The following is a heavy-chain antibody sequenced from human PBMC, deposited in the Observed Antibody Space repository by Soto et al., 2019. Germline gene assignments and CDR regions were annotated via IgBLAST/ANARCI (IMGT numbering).Heavy chain of an antibody. Sequence: LRLSCVASGFSFRSYWMHWVRQAPGKGLVWVSRVNSDGSGTSYADSVEGRLTISRDNAKNTLYLQMNSLRAEDTAVYYCTRANGPAAIGHFHYGMDVWGQGTTVTV. CDR2: VNSDGSGT. J-gene: IGHJ6*02. CDR3: TRANGPAAIGHFHYGMDV. CDR1: GFSFRSYW. D-gene: IGHD2-2*02. V-gene: IGHV3-74*01.